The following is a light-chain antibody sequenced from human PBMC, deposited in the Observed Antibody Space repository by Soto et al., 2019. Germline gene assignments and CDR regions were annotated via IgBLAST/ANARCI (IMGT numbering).Light chain of an antibody. V-gene: IGLV2-18*02. CDR3: ISYTMTSVI. CDR1: SSDVGRYNR. J-gene: IGLJ2*01. Sequence: QSALTQPPSVSGSPGQSVTISCTGTSSDVGRYNRVSWYQQPPGTAPKLMIYEVSNRPSGVPDRFSGSKSGNTASLTISGLQAEDEADYYCISYTMTSVIFGGGTKLTVL. CDR2: EVS.